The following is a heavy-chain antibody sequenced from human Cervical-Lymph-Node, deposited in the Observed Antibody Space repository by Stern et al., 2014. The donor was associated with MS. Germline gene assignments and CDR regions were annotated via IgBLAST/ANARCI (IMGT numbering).Heavy chain of an antibody. CDR2: LDPNNGAT. J-gene: IGHJ4*02. CDR1: GYIFTGYN. V-gene: IGHV1-2*02. CDR3: ATQYSSGWYYFDH. Sequence: VQLLESGAEVKKPGASVKVSCKASGYIFTGYNMHWVRQAPGQGLEWMGSLDPNNGATDFAQKFQGRVTMTRDTSVTTVYLDLTGLTSDDTAVYYCATQYSSGWYYFDHWGQGTLVTVSS. D-gene: IGHD6-19*01.